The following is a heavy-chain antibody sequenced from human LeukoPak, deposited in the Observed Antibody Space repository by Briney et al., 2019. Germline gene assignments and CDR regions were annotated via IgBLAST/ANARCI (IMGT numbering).Heavy chain of an antibody. D-gene: IGHD5-18*01. J-gene: IGHJ4*02. CDR3: ATGTWIQLWLLDY. CDR1: GYTFTSYY. Sequence: ASVKVSCKASGYTFTSYYMHWVRQAPGQGLEWMGIINPSGGSTSYAQKFQGRVTMTRDMSTGTVYMELSSLRSEDTAVYYCATGTWIQLWLLDYWGQGTLVTVSS. CDR2: INPSGGST. V-gene: IGHV1-46*01.